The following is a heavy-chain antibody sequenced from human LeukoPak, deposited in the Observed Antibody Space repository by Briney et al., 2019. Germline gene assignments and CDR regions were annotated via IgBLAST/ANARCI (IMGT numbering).Heavy chain of an antibody. CDR1: GFTFSSYA. V-gene: IGHV3-21*01. CDR2: ISSSSSYI. Sequence: GGSLRLSCAASGFTFSSYAMSWVRQAPGKGLEWVSSISSSSSYIYYADSVKGRFTISRDNAKNSLYLQMNSLRAEDTAVYYCARDRASGYAPDYFDYWGQGTLVTVSS. J-gene: IGHJ4*02. D-gene: IGHD5-12*01. CDR3: ARDRASGYAPDYFDY.